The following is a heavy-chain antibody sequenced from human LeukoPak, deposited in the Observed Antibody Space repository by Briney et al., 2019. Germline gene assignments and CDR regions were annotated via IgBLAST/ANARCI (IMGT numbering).Heavy chain of an antibody. V-gene: IGHV4-34*01. D-gene: IGHD6-13*01. CDR2: SNHSGGT. Sequence: SPQSLSPTSAVYRGSPRGYYCSWIRHRPPKGREWIGESNHSGGTTYNPSLTSRVNIPVDTSKNQISLKLSSVTGPHTTVPCSASGLRWWFDLWGQGTLVTVSS. CDR1: RGSPRGYY. CDR3: ASGLRWWFDL. J-gene: IGHJ5*02.